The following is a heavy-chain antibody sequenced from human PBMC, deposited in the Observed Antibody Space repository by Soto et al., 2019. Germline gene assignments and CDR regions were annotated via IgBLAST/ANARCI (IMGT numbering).Heavy chain of an antibody. D-gene: IGHD2-8*01. V-gene: IGHV4-31*03. J-gene: IGHJ4*02. CDR3: AREDINESFFDY. Sequence: SETLSLTCSVSGGYISSGSNYWSWIRQHPGKGLEWIGFIYYTGHTKYNAALKSRASISADMSENQLSLTLTSVTAADTAVYYCAREDINESFFDYWGPGTLVTVSS. CDR2: IYYTGHT. CDR1: GGYISSGSNY.